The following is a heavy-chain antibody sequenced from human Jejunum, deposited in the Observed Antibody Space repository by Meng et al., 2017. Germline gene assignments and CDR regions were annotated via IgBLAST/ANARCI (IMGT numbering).Heavy chain of an antibody. CDR3: VRSHYYDGSGYYLDY. CDR2: INGDGSST. Sequence: GESLKISCAASGFTFRSYWMHWVRQAPGKGLVWVSRINGDGSSTSYADSVKGRFTISRDNARNTLYLQMNSLRAEDTAVYYCVRSHYYDGSGYYLDYWGQGTRVTGSS. CDR1: GFTFRSYW. V-gene: IGHV3-74*01. D-gene: IGHD3-22*01. J-gene: IGHJ4*02.